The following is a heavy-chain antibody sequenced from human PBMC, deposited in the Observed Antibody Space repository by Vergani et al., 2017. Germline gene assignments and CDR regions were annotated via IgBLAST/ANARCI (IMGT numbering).Heavy chain of an antibody. CDR3: AKDTADYGDFGYIDY. D-gene: IGHD4-17*01. CDR1: GFTFSDYR. J-gene: IGHJ4*02. Sequence: QVQLVESGGGVVQPGGSVRLSCAASGFTFSDYRMHWVRQAPGKGLEWVTFIRYDESNKYYADSVKGRFTISRDNSISALYLQMNSLRAEDTAVYYCAKDTADYGDFGYIDYWGQGTLVTVSS. CDR2: IRYDESNK. V-gene: IGHV3-30*02.